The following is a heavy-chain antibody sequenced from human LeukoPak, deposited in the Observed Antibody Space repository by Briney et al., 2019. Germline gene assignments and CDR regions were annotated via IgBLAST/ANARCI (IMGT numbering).Heavy chain of an antibody. CDR1: GFTFSGYW. V-gene: IGHV3-30*18. D-gene: IGHD3-22*01. J-gene: IGHJ4*02. CDR2: ISHDGVDK. CDR3: AKDRKITMM. Sequence: QPGGSLRLSCAASGFTFSGYWMHWVRQAPGKGLEGVAIISHDGVDKYYAVSVKGRFTISRDNSKDTLYLQMNSLRAEDTAVYYCAKDRKITMMGGQGTLVTVSS.